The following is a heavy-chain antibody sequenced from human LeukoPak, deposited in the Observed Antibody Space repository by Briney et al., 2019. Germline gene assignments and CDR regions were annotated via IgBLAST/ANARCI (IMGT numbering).Heavy chain of an antibody. CDR1: GGSISSYF. Sequence: SETLSLTCTVSGGSISSYFWSWIRQPAGKGLEWIGRIYTSGSTDYNPSLKSRVTMSVDTSKNQFSLKLTSVTAADTAVYYCARLQGGSTAVFDYWGQGTLVSVSS. D-gene: IGHD1-26*01. V-gene: IGHV4-4*07. J-gene: IGHJ4*02. CDR2: IYTSGST. CDR3: ARLQGGSTAVFDY.